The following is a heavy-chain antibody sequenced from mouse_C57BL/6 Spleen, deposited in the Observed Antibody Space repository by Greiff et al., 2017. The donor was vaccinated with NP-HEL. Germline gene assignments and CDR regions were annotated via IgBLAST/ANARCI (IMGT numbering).Heavy chain of an antibody. D-gene: IGHD1-1*01. Sequence: QVQLQQPGAELVKPGASVKLSCKASGYTFTSYWMHWVKQRPGQGLEWIGMIHPNSGSTNYNEKFKSKATLTVDKSSSTAYMQLSSLTSEDSAVYYGAREGYYYGSSPWYFDVWGTGTTVTVSS. J-gene: IGHJ1*03. CDR1: GYTFTSYW. CDR2: IHPNSGST. V-gene: IGHV1-64*01. CDR3: AREGYYYGSSPWYFDV.